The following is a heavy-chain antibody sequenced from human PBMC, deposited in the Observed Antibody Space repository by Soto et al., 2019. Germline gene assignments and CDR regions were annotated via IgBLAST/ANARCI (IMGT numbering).Heavy chain of an antibody. CDR1: GFIFDDFA. CDR2: ISWNSGST. V-gene: IGHV3-9*01. J-gene: IGHJ4*02. D-gene: IGHD1-1*01. Sequence: DVQLVESGGGLVQPGRSLRLSCAASGFIFDDFAMHWVRQAPGKGLEWVSGISWNSGSTDYAASVKDRFIISRDNARNSLYLQMNSLRPEDTALYYCARDTDSDTWNDPFDYWGQGALVIVS. CDR3: ARDTDSDTWNDPFDY.